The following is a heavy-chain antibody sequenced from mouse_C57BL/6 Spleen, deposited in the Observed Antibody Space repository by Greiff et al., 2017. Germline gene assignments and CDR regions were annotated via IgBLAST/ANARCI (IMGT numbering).Heavy chain of an antibody. J-gene: IGHJ4*01. Sequence: QVQLQQPGAELVKPGASVTMSCKASGYTFTSYWITWVKQRPGQGLEWIGDIYPGSGSTNYNEKFKSKATLTVDTSSSTAYMQLSSLTSEDSAVYYCARGSLLWQDYYAMDYWGQGTSVTVSS. CDR2: IYPGSGST. V-gene: IGHV1-55*01. CDR3: ARGSLLWQDYYAMDY. CDR1: GYTFTSYW. D-gene: IGHD2-1*01.